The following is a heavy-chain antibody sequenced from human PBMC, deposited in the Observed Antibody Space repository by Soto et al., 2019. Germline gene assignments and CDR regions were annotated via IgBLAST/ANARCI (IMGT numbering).Heavy chain of an antibody. D-gene: IGHD6-13*01. CDR3: ARQGYSSSWYYDY. Sequence: SETLSLTCTVSGGSISSSSYYWGWIRQPPGKGLEWIGSIYYSGSTYYNPSLKSRVTISVDTSKNQFSLKLSSVTAADTAVYYCARQGYSSSWYYDYWGQGTLVTVSS. CDR1: GGSISSSSYY. J-gene: IGHJ4*02. V-gene: IGHV4-39*01. CDR2: IYYSGST.